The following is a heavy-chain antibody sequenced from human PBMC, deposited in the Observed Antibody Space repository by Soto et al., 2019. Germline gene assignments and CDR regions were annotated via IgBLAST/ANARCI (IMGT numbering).Heavy chain of an antibody. D-gene: IGHD2-2*01. CDR1: GFTFSSYA. J-gene: IGHJ6*03. CDR2: ISGSGGST. V-gene: IGHV3-23*01. CDR3: AKLSSSTSFSMDV. Sequence: EVQLLESGGGLVQPGGSLRLSCAASGFTFSSYAMSWVRQAPGKGLEWVSAISGSGGSTYYADSVKGRFTISRDNSKNTMYLQMNGLRAEDTAVYYCAKLSSSTSFSMDVWCKGTTVTVSS.